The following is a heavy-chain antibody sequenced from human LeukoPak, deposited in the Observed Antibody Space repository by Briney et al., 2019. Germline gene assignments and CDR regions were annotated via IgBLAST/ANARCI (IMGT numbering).Heavy chain of an antibody. Sequence: PSETLSLTCTVSGGSISSGGYYWSWIRQPPGKGLEWIGYIYHSGSTYYNPSLKSRVTISVDRSKNQFSLKLSSVTAADTAVYYCARDRTLRDFDYWGQGTLVTVSS. J-gene: IGHJ4*02. V-gene: IGHV4-30-2*01. CDR2: IYHSGST. CDR3: ARDRTLRDFDY. CDR1: GGSISSGGYY.